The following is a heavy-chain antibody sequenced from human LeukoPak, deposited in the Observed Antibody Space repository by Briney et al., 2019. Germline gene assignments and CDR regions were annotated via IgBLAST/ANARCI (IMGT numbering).Heavy chain of an antibody. CDR1: GYTFTSYD. J-gene: IGHJ4*02. V-gene: IGHV1-8*01. CDR3: ARASTATSRWGSDY. Sequence: ASVKVSCKASGYTFTSYDINWVRQATGQGLEWMGWMNPNSGNTGYAQKFQGRVTMTRNTSISTAYMELNSLRSEDTAVYYCARASTATSRWGSDYWGQGTLVTVSS. CDR2: MNPNSGNT. D-gene: IGHD4-17*01.